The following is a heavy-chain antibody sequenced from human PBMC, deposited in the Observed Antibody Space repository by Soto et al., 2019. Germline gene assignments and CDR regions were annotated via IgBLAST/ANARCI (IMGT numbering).Heavy chain of an antibody. CDR1: GGTFSSYA. J-gene: IGHJ4*02. D-gene: IGHD6-6*01. V-gene: IGHV1-69*13. CDR2: IIPIFGTA. Sequence: SVKVSCKASGGTFSSYAISWVRQAPGQGLEWMGGIIPIFGTANYAQKFQGRVTITADESTSTAYMELSSLRSEDTAVYYCARDGSSSVASDYWGQGTLVTVSS. CDR3: ARDGSSSVASDY.